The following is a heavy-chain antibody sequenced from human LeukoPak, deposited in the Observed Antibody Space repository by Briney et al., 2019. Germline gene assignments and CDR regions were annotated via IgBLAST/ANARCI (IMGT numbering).Heavy chain of an antibody. V-gene: IGHV4-4*09. CDR3: ASSWFAVGGTETNWFDP. CDR1: GDSISNYY. Sequence: SETLSLTCSVSGDSISNYYWNWIRQSPGKGLEWIGHIFVGGSTNHNPSLKSRVTISVDTSKNQFSLKLSSVTAADTALYHCASSWFAVGGTETNWFDPWGQGTLVTVSS. CDR2: IFVGGST. D-gene: IGHD6-19*01. J-gene: IGHJ5*02.